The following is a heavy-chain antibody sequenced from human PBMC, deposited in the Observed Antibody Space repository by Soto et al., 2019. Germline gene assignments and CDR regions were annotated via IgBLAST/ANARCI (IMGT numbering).Heavy chain of an antibody. V-gene: IGHV3-23*01. CDR3: AKLGSYYDILTGPGR. Sequence: PVGSLRLSCAASGFTFSSYAMSWVRQAPGKGLEWVSAISGSGGSTYYADSVKGRFTISRDNSKNTLYLQMNSLRAEDTAVYYCAKLGSYYDILTGPGRWGQGTLVTVSS. CDR2: ISGSGGST. J-gene: IGHJ4*02. D-gene: IGHD3-9*01. CDR1: GFTFSSYA.